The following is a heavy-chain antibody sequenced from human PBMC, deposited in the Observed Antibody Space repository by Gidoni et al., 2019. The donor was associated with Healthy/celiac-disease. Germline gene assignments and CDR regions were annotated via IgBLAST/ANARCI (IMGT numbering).Heavy chain of an antibody. CDR3: ARDWAAAAGQY. CDR1: GFTFSSYS. CDR2: ISSSSSTI. Sequence: EVQLVESGGGLVQPGGSLRLPCAASGFTFSSYSMNWVRQAPGKGLEWVSYISSSSSTIYYADSVKGRFTISRDNAKNSLYLQMNSLRAEDTAVYYCARDWAAAAGQYWGQGTLVTVSS. D-gene: IGHD6-13*01. V-gene: IGHV3-48*01. J-gene: IGHJ4*02.